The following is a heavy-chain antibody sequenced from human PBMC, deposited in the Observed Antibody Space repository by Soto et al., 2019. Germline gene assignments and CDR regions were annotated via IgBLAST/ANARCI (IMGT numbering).Heavy chain of an antibody. V-gene: IGHV1-18*04. D-gene: IGHD3-10*01. CDR1: GYSFKDYG. CDR3: ANIGSETDY. CDR2: ISAYNGNA. J-gene: IGHJ4*02. Sequence: GASVKVSCKASGYSFKDYGITWVRQAPGQGLEWMGWISAYNGNAKYAQKFQGRVTMTTDTSTTTAYMDLRSLRAEDTAVYYCANIGSETDYWGQGTLVTVSS.